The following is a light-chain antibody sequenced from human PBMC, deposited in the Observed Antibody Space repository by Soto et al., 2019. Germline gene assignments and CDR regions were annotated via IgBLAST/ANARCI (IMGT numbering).Light chain of an antibody. CDR3: SSYAGSNPVV. Sequence: QSVLTQPASVSGSPGQSITISCTGTNSDVGNYNLVSWYQQHPGKAPKLIIYEVSKRPSGVPDRFSGSKSGNTASLTVSGLQAEDEADYYCSSYAGSNPVVFGGGTKLTVL. CDR1: NSDVGNYNL. J-gene: IGLJ2*01. CDR2: EVS. V-gene: IGLV2-14*02.